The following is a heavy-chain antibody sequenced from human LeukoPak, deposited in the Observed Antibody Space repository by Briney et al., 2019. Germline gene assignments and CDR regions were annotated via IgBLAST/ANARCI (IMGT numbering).Heavy chain of an antibody. D-gene: IGHD5-12*01. CDR2: IHYSGTT. V-gene: IGHV4-59*08. Sequence: SQTLSLTCTVSGGSISSYYWSWIRQPPGKGLEWIGYIHYSGTTNYNPSLKNRVTISLDTSKNQFSLNLSSVTAADTAVYYCARMGGYSGYATHWGQGTLVTVSS. J-gene: IGHJ4*02. CDR1: GGSISSYY. CDR3: ARMGGYSGYATH.